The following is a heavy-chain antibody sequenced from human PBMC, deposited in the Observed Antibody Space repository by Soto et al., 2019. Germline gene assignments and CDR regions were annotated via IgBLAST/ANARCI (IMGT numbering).Heavy chain of an antibody. CDR2: ISGGGDAA. V-gene: IGHV3-23*01. J-gene: IGHJ2*01. CDR3: ARKILGSTTRPNYWYFDL. CDR1: GFTFINYA. D-gene: IGHD7-27*01. Sequence: EVQVLESGGGLVQPGGSLRLSCAGSGFTFINYAMNWVRQAPGKGLEWDSSISGGGDAAFFPDYVRGRFTISRDNSKNTVTLQMNSLGVDDTAVYYCARKILGSTTRPNYWYFDLWGRGTLVTVSS.